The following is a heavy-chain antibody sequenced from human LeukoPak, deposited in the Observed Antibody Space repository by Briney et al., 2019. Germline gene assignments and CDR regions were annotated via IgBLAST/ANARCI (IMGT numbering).Heavy chain of an antibody. CDR1: GGPISSGDYY. CDR3: ARDYDFWSGFNWFDP. D-gene: IGHD3-3*01. J-gene: IGHJ5*02. V-gene: IGHV4-30-4*08. CDR2: IYYSGST. Sequence: SETLSLTCTVSGGPISSGDYYWSWIRQPPGKGLEWIGYIYYSGSTYYNPSLKSRVTISVDTSKHQFSLKLSSVTAADTAVYYCARDYDFWSGFNWFDPWGQGTLVTVSS.